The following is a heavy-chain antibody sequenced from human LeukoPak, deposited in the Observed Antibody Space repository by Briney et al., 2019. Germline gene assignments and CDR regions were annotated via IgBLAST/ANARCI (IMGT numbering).Heavy chain of an antibody. V-gene: IGHV3-21*01. CDR2: ISSSSSYI. J-gene: IGHJ4*02. Sequence: ETLSLTCTVSGGSISSGGYYWSWIRQAPGKGLEWVSSISSSSSYIYYADSVKGRFTISKDNAKNSLYLQMNSLRAEDTAVYYCARGGRYDYVCDYWGQGTLVTVSS. D-gene: IGHD3-16*01. CDR1: GGSISSGGYY. CDR3: ARGGRYDYVCDY.